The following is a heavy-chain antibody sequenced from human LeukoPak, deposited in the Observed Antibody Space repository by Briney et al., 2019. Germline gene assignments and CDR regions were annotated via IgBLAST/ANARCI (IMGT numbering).Heavy chain of an antibody. D-gene: IGHD1-26*01. V-gene: IGHV4-39*01. J-gene: IGHJ5*02. CDR2: IYYSGST. CDR3: ARHTKRVGNWFDP. CDR1: GGSISSSSYY. Sequence: SETLSLTCTVSGGSISSSSYYWGWIRQPPGKGLEWIGSIYYSGSTYYNPSLKSRVTISVDTSKNQFSLKLSSVTAADTAVYYCARHTKRVGNWFDPWGQGTLVTVSS.